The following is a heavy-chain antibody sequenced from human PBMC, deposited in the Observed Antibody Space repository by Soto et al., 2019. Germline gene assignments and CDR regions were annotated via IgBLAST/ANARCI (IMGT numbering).Heavy chain of an antibody. CDR2: INDGGGT. CDR3: AQRVAYSSAAAYFDY. CDR1: GFTFSSYG. V-gene: IGHV3-23*01. D-gene: IGHD6-25*01. J-gene: IGHJ4*02. Sequence: PWGSLRLSCAASGFTFSSYGMTWVRQGPLQVLEWVSSINDGGGTYYGDSVKGRFNISRDNSKSRLYLQMNSLSAEDTVVYYCAQRVAYSSAAAYFDYWAQGTLVTV.